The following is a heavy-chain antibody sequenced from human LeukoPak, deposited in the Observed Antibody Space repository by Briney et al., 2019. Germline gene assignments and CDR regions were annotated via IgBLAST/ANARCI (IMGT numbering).Heavy chain of an antibody. V-gene: IGHV3-23*01. CDR1: GFTFSSYA. J-gene: IGHJ4*02. Sequence: GGSLKLSCAASGFTFSSYAMNWVRQAPGKGLEWVSAISGSGGSTYYADSVKGRFTISRDNSKNTLYLQMNSLRAEDTAVYYCAKGRHIVVVTATSYYFDYWGQGTLVTVSS. CDR2: ISGSGGST. CDR3: AKGRHIVVVTATSYYFDY. D-gene: IGHD2-21*02.